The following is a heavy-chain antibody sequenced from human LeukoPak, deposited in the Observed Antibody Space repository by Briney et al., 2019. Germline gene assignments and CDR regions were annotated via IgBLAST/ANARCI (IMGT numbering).Heavy chain of an antibody. Sequence: GASVKVSCKASGYTFTSYGISWVRQAPGQGLEWMGWISAYNGNTNYAQKLQGRVTMTTDTSTSTAYMELRSLRSDDTAVYYCARVYYDILTGYSLDYWGQGTLATVSS. J-gene: IGHJ4*02. CDR3: ARVYYDILTGYSLDY. CDR2: ISAYNGNT. CDR1: GYTFTSYG. V-gene: IGHV1-18*01. D-gene: IGHD3-9*01.